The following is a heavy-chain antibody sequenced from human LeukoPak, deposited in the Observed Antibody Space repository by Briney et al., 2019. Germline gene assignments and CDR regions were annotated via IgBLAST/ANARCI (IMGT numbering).Heavy chain of an antibody. J-gene: IGHJ6*02. V-gene: IGHV3-30*03. CDR3: ATATGGDAGGDYYYYYGMDV. D-gene: IGHD2-21*02. CDR1: GFTFSSYG. Sequence: GRSLRLSCAVSGFTFSSYGMHWVHQAPGKGLEWVAIISRDGSDKYYADSVKGRFTISRDKSKNTLYLQMNSLRAEDTAVYYCATATGGDAGGDYYYYYGMDVWGQGTTVTVSS. CDR2: ISRDGSDK.